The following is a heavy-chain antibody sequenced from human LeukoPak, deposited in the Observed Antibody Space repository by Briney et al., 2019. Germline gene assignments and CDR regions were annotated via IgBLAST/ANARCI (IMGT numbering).Heavy chain of an antibody. CDR1: GGSLSSGGYY. D-gene: IGHD1-26*01. Sequence: SQTLSLTCTVSGGSLSSGGYYGSWIRQPPGKGLEWIGYIYHSGSPHYNPSLKSRVTISVDRSKTQFSLKLSSVTAEDTAVYYCARDGAGGGAFDIWGQGTMVTVSS. CDR3: ARDGAGGGAFDI. V-gene: IGHV4-30-2*01. J-gene: IGHJ3*02. CDR2: IYHSGSP.